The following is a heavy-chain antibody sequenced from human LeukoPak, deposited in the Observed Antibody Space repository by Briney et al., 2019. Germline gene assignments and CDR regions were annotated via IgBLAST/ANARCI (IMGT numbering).Heavy chain of an antibody. CDR3: ARGPDCSSTSCANDY. J-gene: IGHJ4*02. Sequence: SETLSLTCAVYGGSFSGYYWSWIRQPPGKGLEWMGEINHSGSTNYNPSLKSRVTISVDTSKNQFSLKLSSVTAADTAVYYCARGPDCSSTSCANDYWGQGTLVTVSS. V-gene: IGHV4-34*01. D-gene: IGHD2-2*01. CDR1: GGSFSGYY. CDR2: INHSGST.